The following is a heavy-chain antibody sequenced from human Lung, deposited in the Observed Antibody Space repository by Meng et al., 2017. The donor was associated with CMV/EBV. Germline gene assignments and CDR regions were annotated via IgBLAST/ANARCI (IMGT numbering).Heavy chain of an antibody. Sequence: VRRQGRGPGLVKPSGTLSLPCGVSGVSISSNIRWTWVRQPPGKGLEWIGDIDDSGSTNYNPSLNSRISISLDKSKNHFSLKVNSVTAADTAVYYCARGKQDAWELLAYWGQGALVTVSS. J-gene: IGHJ4*02. CDR1: GVSISSNIR. V-gene: IGHV4-4*02. CDR3: ARGKQDAWELLAY. D-gene: IGHD1-26*01. CDR2: IDDSGST.